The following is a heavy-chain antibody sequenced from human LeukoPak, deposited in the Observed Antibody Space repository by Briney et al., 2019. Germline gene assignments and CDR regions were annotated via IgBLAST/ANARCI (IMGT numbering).Heavy chain of an antibody. V-gene: IGHV4-59*01. CDR2: THYSGST. J-gene: IGHJ3*02. D-gene: IGHD1-14*01. CDR3: ARDVVSGTPGFDI. CDR1: GGSINSYY. Sequence: SETLSLTCTVSGGSINSYYWSWIRQPPGKELEWIGYTHYSGSTNYNPSLKSRVTMSVDTSKNQFSLKLSSVAAADTAVYYCARDVVSGTPGFDIWGQGTMVTVSS.